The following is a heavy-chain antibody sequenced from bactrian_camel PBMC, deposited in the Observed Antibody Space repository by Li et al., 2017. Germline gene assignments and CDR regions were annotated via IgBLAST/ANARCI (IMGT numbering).Heavy chain of an antibody. J-gene: IGHJ6*01. CDR2: INSGGGST. CDR1: GFTFSSYD. Sequence: VQLVESGGGLVQPGGSLRLSCAASGFTFSSYDMSWVRQAPGKGLEWVSAINSGGGSTYYADSMKGRFTISRDNAKNTLYLQMNSLKPEDTAVYSCVSSHPDEGGRWSDLGYWGQGTQVTVS. V-gene: IGHV3S40*01. D-gene: IGHD2*01. CDR3: VSSHPDEGGRWSDLGY.